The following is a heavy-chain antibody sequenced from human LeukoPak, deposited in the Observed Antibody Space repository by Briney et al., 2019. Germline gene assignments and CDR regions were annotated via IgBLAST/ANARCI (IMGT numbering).Heavy chain of an antibody. Sequence: PSETLSLTCAVYGVSFSGYSWSWIRQSPGKGLEWVGEINHIESNNYNPSLKGRVTISVDTYKSQFPLKLTTVTAADTAVYFCARQKGAHYYDGSALLQAFDIWGQGTMVTVSS. CDR3: ARQKGAHYYDGSALLQAFDI. CDR2: INHIESN. V-gene: IGHV4-34*01. D-gene: IGHD3-22*01. CDR1: GVSFSGYS. J-gene: IGHJ3*02.